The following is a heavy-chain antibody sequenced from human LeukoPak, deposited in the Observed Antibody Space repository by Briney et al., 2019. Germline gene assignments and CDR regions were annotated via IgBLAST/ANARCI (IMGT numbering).Heavy chain of an antibody. Sequence: ASVKVSCKASGYTFTSYDTNWVRQATGQGLEWMGWMNPNSGNTGYAQKFQGRVTMTRNTSISTAYMELSSLRSEDTAVYYCARESGSGWSLYYYYGMDVWGQGTTVTVSS. CDR3: ARESGSGWSLYYYYGMDV. D-gene: IGHD6-19*01. CDR2: MNPNSGNT. V-gene: IGHV1-8*01. CDR1: GYTFTSYD. J-gene: IGHJ6*02.